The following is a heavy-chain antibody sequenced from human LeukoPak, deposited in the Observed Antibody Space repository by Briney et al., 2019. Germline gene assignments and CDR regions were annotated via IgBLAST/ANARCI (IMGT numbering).Heavy chain of an antibody. Sequence: PGGSLRLSCAASGFTFSSYAMSWVRQAPGKGLEWVSAISGSGGSTYYADSVKGRFTISRDNVKNTLYLQMNSLRAEDTAVYYCARLILDHQQTFDYWGQGTLVTVSS. CDR3: ARLILDHQQTFDY. J-gene: IGHJ4*02. CDR2: ISGSGGST. V-gene: IGHV3-23*01. D-gene: IGHD2-21*01. CDR1: GFTFSSYA.